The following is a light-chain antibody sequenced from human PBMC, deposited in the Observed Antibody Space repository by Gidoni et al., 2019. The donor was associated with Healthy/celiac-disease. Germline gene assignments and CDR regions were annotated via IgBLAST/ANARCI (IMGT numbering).Light chain of an antibody. J-gene: IGLJ2*01. CDR2: QDS. Sequence: YELTQPPSVSVSPGQTASITCSGDKLGDKYACWYQQKPGQSPVLVIYQDSKRPSGIPERFSGSNSGNTATLTISGTQAMDEADYYCQAWDSFVVFGGGTKLTVL. CDR1: KLGDKY. CDR3: QAWDSFVV. V-gene: IGLV3-1*01.